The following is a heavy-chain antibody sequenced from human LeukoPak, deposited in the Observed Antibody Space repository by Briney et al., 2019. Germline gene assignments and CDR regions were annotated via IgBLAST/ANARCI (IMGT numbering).Heavy chain of an antibody. V-gene: IGHV3-30*01. CDR3: GRKGVLGGGLDF. Sequence: GRSLRLSCEASGFSFSSYAMHWVRQTPGKGLEWVAVISYDGTTKYYADSVRGRFTISRDNSKNTLDLQMNSLSPEDTAVSYCGRKGVLGGGLDFWGQGTMVTVSS. CDR1: GFSFSSYA. D-gene: IGHD3-16*01. J-gene: IGHJ3*01. CDR2: ISYDGTTK.